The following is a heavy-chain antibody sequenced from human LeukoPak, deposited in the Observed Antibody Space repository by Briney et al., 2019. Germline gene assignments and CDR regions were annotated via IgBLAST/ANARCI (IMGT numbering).Heavy chain of an antibody. Sequence: SETLSLTCTVSGCSISGGGHSWSWIRQPPGKTLEWIGYIYYSGSTNYNPSLKSRVTISIDTSKNQFSLKLSSVTAADTAVYYCARLYRVGSFDWYFDYWGQGTLVTVSS. CDR2: IYYSGST. CDR3: ARLYRVGSFDWYFDY. J-gene: IGHJ4*02. D-gene: IGHD3-9*01. V-gene: IGHV4-61*08. CDR1: GCSISGGGHS.